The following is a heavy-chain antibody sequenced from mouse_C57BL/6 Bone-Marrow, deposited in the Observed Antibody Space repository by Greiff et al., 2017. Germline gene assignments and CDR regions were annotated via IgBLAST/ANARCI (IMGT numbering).Heavy chain of an antibody. CDR2: INPNYGTT. D-gene: IGHD2-3*01. CDR3: ARYDGYYDYAMDY. V-gene: IGHV1-39*01. J-gene: IGHJ4*01. Sequence: VQLQQSGPELVKPGASVKISCKASGYSFTDYNMNWVKQSHGKSLEWIGVINPNYGTTSYNQKFKGKATLTVDQSSSTAYMQLNSLTSEDSAVYDGARYDGYYDYAMDYWGQGTSVTVSS. CDR1: GYSFTDYN.